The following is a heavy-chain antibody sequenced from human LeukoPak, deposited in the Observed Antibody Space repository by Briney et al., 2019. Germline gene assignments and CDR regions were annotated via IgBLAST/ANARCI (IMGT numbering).Heavy chain of an antibody. CDR3: AKDLNRDFWSGYFGSNMDV. V-gene: IGHV3-33*06. CDR1: GFTFSSYG. J-gene: IGHJ6*03. Sequence: EGSLRLSCAASGFTFSSYGMHWVRQAPGKGLEWVAVIWYDGSNKYYADSVKGRFTLSRDNSKNTLYLQMNSLRAEDTAVYYCAKDLNRDFWSGYFGSNMDVWGKGTTVTVSS. D-gene: IGHD3-3*01. CDR2: IWYDGSNK.